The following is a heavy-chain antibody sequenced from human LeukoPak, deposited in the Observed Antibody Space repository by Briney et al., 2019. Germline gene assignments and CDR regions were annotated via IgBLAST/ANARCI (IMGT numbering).Heavy chain of an antibody. Sequence: SETLSLTCTVSGGSVSSGSYYWSWIRQPPGKGLEWIGYIYYSGSTNYNPSLKSRVTISVDTSKNQFSLKLSSVTAVDTAVYYCARDSVGFPFDYWGQGTLVTVSS. CDR2: IYYSGST. J-gene: IGHJ4*02. V-gene: IGHV4-61*01. CDR1: GGSVSSGSYY. CDR3: ARDSVGFPFDY. D-gene: IGHD2-15*01.